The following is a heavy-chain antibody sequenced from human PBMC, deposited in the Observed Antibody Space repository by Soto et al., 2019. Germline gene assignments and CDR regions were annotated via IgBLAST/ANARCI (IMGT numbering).Heavy chain of an antibody. D-gene: IGHD3-22*01. Sequence: GESLKISCKGSGYSFTSYWIGWVRQIPGKGLEWMGIIYPGDSDARYSASVRGQVTIPAEKSISPAYLQWSSLKASDTAMYYCARRPPDYYDSSGYYVVRAFDIWGQGKMVT. CDR2: IYPGDSDA. CDR3: ARRPPDYYDSSGYYVVRAFDI. J-gene: IGHJ3*02. V-gene: IGHV5-51*01. CDR1: GYSFTSYW.